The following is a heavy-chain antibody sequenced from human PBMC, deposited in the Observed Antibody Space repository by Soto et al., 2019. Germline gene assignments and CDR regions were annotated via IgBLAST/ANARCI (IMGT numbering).Heavy chain of an antibody. D-gene: IGHD6-13*01. CDR1: GFTFSSYA. CDR2: ISGSGGST. CDR3: AKCSDLVVAAAGPSNWFDP. J-gene: IGHJ5*02. V-gene: IGHV3-23*01. Sequence: EVQLLESGGGLVQPGGSLRLSCAASGFTFSSYAMSWVRQAPGKGLEWVSAISGSGGSTYYADSVKGRFTISRDNSKNXLXXQMNSLRAEDTAVYYWAKCSDLVVAAAGPSNWFDPWGKGTLVTVS.